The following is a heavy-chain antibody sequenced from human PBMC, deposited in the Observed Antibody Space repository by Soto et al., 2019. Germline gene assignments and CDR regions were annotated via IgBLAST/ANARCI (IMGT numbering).Heavy chain of an antibody. CDR1: GFIFSNYV. J-gene: IGHJ4*02. CDR2: MSYDGTTK. D-gene: IGHD3-10*01. Sequence: QVHLVASGGGVVQPGRSLRLSCAASGFIFSNYVMYWVRQAPGKGLEWVAFMSYDGTTKSYADSVKGRFTISRDNSQNTLYLQMNSLRPEDTGVYYCAREVLWSRYFDYWGQGTLVTVSS. CDR3: AREVLWSRYFDY. V-gene: IGHV3-30-3*01.